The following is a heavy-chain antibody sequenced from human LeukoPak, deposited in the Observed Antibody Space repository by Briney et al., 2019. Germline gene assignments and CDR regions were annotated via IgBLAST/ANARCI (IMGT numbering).Heavy chain of an antibody. D-gene: IGHD3-9*01. CDR3: ARGYSYDILTGYDYFDY. CDR1: GFTFSSYG. Sequence: PGRSLRLSCAASGFTFSSYGMHWVRQAPGKGLEWVAVIWYDGSNKYYADSVKGRFTISRDNSKNTLYLQMNSLRAEDTAVYYCARGYSYDILTGYDYFDYWGQGTLVTVS. J-gene: IGHJ4*02. V-gene: IGHV3-33*01. CDR2: IWYDGSNK.